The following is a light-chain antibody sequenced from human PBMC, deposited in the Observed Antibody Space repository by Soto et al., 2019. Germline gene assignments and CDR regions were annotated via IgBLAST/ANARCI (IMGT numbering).Light chain of an antibody. J-gene: IGLJ3*02. Sequence: QSVLTQPASVSGSPGQSITISCTGTSSDVGGYNYVSWFQQHPGKAPKLIIYLVSKRPSGVPDRFSGSKSGNTASLTVSGLQAEDEADYYCSSYVVSYNWVFGGGTKLTVL. CDR2: LVS. V-gene: IGLV2-8*01. CDR3: SSYVVSYNWV. CDR1: SSDVGGYNY.